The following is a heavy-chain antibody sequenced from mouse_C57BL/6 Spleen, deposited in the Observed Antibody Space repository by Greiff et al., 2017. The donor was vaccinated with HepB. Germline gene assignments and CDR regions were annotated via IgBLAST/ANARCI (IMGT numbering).Heavy chain of an antibody. CDR3: ARAADDGYPTSYAMDY. Sequence: EVQLQQSGPELVKPGASVKISCKASGYSFTGYYMNWVKQSPEKSLEWIGEINPSTGGTTYNQKFKAKATLTVDKSSSTAYMQLKSLTSEDSAVDYGARAADDGYPTSYAMDYWGKGTSVTVSS. CDR2: INPSTGGT. CDR1: GYSFTGYY. V-gene: IGHV1-42*01. D-gene: IGHD2-3*01. J-gene: IGHJ4*01.